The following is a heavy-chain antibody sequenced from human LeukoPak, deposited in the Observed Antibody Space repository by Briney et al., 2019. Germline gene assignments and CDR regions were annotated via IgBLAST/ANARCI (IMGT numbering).Heavy chain of an antibody. CDR3: ARGGYYYDSSGYYSHFDY. Sequence: ASVKVSCKASGYTFTSYAMNWVRQAPGQGLEWMGWINTNTGNPTYAQGFTGRFVFSLDTSVSTAYLQISSLKAEDTAMYYCARGGYYYDSSGYYSHFDYWGQGTLVTVSS. J-gene: IGHJ4*02. CDR2: INTNTGNP. D-gene: IGHD3-22*01. CDR1: GYTFTSYA. V-gene: IGHV7-4-1*02.